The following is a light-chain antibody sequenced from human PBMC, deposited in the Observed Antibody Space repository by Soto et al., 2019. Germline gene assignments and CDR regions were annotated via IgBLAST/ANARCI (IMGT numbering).Light chain of an antibody. CDR1: QSVSSG. V-gene: IGKV3-15*01. Sequence: IVLTQSPSTLPVSPGERAALSCRTSQSVSSGLAWYQQKPGQAPRLLIYAASTRATGIPARFSGSGSGTEFTLTISSLQSEDSAIYYCHQYDNWPRTFGQGTKVDI. CDR2: AAS. J-gene: IGKJ1*01. CDR3: HQYDNWPRT.